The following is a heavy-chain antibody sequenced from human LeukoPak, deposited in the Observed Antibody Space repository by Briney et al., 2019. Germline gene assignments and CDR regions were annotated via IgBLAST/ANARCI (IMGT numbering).Heavy chain of an antibody. CDR2: ISSSGSTI. CDR1: GFTFGSYE. J-gene: IGHJ5*02. D-gene: IGHD3-10*01. V-gene: IGHV3-48*03. CDR3: ARAADYYGSGRNNWFDP. Sequence: GGSLRLSCAASGFTFGSYEMNWVRQVPGKGLEWVSYISSSGSTIYYADSVKGRFTISRDNAKNSLYLQMNSLRAEDTAVYYCARAADYYGSGRNNWFDPWGQGTLVTVSS.